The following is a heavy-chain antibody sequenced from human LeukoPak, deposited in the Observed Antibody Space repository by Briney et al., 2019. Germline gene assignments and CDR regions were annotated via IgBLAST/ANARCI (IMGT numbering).Heavy chain of an antibody. CDR3: ARGGDCSSTSCYTAHWYFDL. J-gene: IGHJ2*01. Sequence: SVKVSCKASGGTFSSYAISWVRQAPGQGLEWMGGIIPIFGTANYAQKFQGRVTITTEESTSTAYMELSSLRSEDTAVYYCARGGDCSSTSCYTAHWYFDLWGRGTLVTVSS. CDR2: IIPIFGTA. V-gene: IGHV1-69*05. D-gene: IGHD2-2*02. CDR1: GGTFSSYA.